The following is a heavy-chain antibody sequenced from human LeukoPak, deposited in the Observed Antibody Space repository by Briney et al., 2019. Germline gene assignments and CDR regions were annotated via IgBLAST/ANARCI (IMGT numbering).Heavy chain of an antibody. J-gene: IGHJ4*02. CDR2: LSYDGGNK. D-gene: IGHD2-15*01. V-gene: IGHV3-30-3*01. Sequence: PGGSLRLSCAASGFTFSSYAMHWVRQAPGKGLEWVAVLSYDGGNKYYADSVKGRFTISRDNSKNTLYLQVNSLRADDTAVYYCARDHHCSGGSCYTEIDYWGQGTLVTVSS. CDR3: ARDHHCSGGSCYTEIDY. CDR1: GFTFSSYA.